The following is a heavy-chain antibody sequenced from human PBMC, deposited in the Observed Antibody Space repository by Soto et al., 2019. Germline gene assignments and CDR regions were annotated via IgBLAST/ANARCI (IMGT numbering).Heavy chain of an antibody. V-gene: IGHV4-59*01. Sequence: SETLSLTCTVSGASITDYYWSWIRQPPGKGLEYIGFLSYSGYVNYNPSLKSRVTLSLATSKNQFSLNLSSVTAADTAVYYCARVNRGAFDHWGQGALVTVSS. CDR2: LSYSGYV. CDR1: GASITDYY. J-gene: IGHJ4*02. CDR3: ARVNRGAFDH.